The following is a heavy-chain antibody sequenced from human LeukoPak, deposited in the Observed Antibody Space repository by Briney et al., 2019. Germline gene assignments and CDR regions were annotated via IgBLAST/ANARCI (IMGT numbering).Heavy chain of an antibody. V-gene: IGHV3-48*01. CDR1: GFTFSSYS. CDR3: ARTVAAAGTVFDY. J-gene: IGHJ4*02. Sequence: PGGSLRLSCAASGFTFSSYSMKWVRQAPGKGLEGVSYISSSSSTIYYADSVKGRFTISRDNAKNSLYLQMNSLRAEDTAVYYCARTVAAAGTVFDYWGQGTLVTVSS. D-gene: IGHD6-13*01. CDR2: ISSSSSTI.